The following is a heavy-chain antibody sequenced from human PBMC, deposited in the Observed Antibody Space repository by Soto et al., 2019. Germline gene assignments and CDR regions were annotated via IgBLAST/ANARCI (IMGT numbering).Heavy chain of an antibody. D-gene: IGHD5-18*01. V-gene: IGHV3-11*01. CDR3: ARDGNTAIPPYYYYGMDV. Sequence: PGGSLRLSCAASGFTLSDYYMSWIRQAPGKGLEWVSYISSSGSTIYYADSVKGRFAISRDNAKNSLYLQMNSLRAEDTAVYDCARDGNTAIPPYYYYGMDVWGQGTTVTVSS. CDR2: ISSSGSTI. CDR1: GFTLSDYY. J-gene: IGHJ6*02.